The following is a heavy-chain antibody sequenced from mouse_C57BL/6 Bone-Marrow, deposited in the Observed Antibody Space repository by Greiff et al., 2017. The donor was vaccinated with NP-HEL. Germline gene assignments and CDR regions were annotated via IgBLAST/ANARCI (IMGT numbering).Heavy chain of an antibody. Sequence: EVKLEESGGGLVQPGGSLSLSCAASGFTFTDYYMSWVRQPPGKALEWLGFIRNKANGYTTESSASVKGRFTISRNNSQSILYLHMNALRAEDSATYYCARYDWFAYWGQGTLVTVSA. CDR1: GFTFTDYY. CDR3: ARYDWFAY. J-gene: IGHJ3*01. CDR2: IRNKANGYTT. V-gene: IGHV7-3*01.